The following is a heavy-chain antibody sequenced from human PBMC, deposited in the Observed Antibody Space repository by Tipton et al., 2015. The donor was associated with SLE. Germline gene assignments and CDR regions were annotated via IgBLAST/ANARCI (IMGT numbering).Heavy chain of an antibody. Sequence: LRLSCTVSGDSISSGSYYWTWIRQPAGKGLEWIGRIFSKGSTNSNLSLKSRVTISADTSKNQFSLKLSSVTAADTAVYYCARGRLPPDRDYYYYYMDVWGKGTTVTIS. CDR2: IFSKGST. D-gene: IGHD1-14*01. CDR3: ARGRLPPDRDYYYYYMDV. J-gene: IGHJ6*03. V-gene: IGHV4-61*02. CDR1: GDSISSGSYY.